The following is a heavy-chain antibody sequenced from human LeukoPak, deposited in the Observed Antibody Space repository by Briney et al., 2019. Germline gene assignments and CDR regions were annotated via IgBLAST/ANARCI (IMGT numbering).Heavy chain of an antibody. D-gene: IGHD3-22*01. CDR2: INHSGST. CDR1: GGSFSGYY. Sequence: PSETLSLTCAVYGGSFSGYYWSWIRQPPGKGLEWIGEINHSGSTNYNPSLKSRVTISVDTSKNQLSLKLSSVTAADTAVYYCASRNSSGYYYYYYFDYWGQGTLVTVSS. J-gene: IGHJ4*02. CDR3: ASRNSSGYYYYYYFDY. V-gene: IGHV4-34*01.